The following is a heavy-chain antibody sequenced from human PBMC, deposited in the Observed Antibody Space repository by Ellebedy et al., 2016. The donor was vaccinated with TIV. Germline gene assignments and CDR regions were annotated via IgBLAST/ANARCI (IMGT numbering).Heavy chain of an antibody. CDR1: GYTLTELS. D-gene: IGHD6-19*01. J-gene: IGHJ6*02. Sequence: AASVKVSCKVFGYTLTELSMHWVRQPPGKRREWMGGFDPEDGETIYAQKFQGRVTMTEDTSTDTAYMQLSSLRSEDTAVYYFATDKAGAVAAYYYHGMDVWGQGTTVTVSS. CDR3: ATDKAGAVAAYYYHGMDV. V-gene: IGHV1-24*01. CDR2: FDPEDGET.